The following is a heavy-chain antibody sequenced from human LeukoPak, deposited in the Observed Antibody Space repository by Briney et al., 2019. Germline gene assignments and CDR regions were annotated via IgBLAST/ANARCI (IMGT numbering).Heavy chain of an antibody. CDR3: ARDPSHYDFWSGYFPEKNYYYGMDV. CDR1: GYTVSSNY. V-gene: IGHV3-66*01. Sequence: GGSLRLSCAASGYTVSSNYMSWVRQAPGKGLEWVSVIYSGGSTYYADSMKGRFTISRDNSKNTLYLQMNSLRAEDTAVYYCARDPSHYDFWSGYFPEKNYYYGMDVWGQGTTVTVSS. D-gene: IGHD3-3*01. J-gene: IGHJ6*02. CDR2: IYSGGST.